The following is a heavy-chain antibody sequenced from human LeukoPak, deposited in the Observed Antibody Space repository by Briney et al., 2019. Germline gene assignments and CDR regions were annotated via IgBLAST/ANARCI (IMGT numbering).Heavy chain of an antibody. J-gene: IGHJ4*02. D-gene: IGHD3-9*01. CDR2: ISAKNGNI. CDR1: GYSFTSYG. V-gene: IGHV1-18*01. CDR3: ARDEDTDILTGYERFDY. Sequence: ASVKVSCKASGYSFTSYGIIWVRQAPGQGLEWMGWISAKNGNINYAQNLQGRVTMTTDTSTSTAYMELRSLRSDDTAVYYCARDEDTDILTGYERFDYWGQGTLVTVSS.